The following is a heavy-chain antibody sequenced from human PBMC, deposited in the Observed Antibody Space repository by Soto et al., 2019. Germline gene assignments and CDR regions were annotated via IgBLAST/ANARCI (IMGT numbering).Heavy chain of an antibody. J-gene: IGHJ4*02. CDR3: AKIRGGPQLNDRYTVDY. V-gene: IGHV3-30*18. CDR1: GFTFSSYG. CDR2: ISYDGSNK. D-gene: IGHD3-16*02. Sequence: PGGSLRLSCAASGFTFSSYGMHWARQAPGKGLEWVAVISYDGSNKYYADSVKGRFTISRDNSKNTLYLQMSSLRAEDTAVYYCAKIRGGPQLNDRYTVDYWGQGTLVTVSS.